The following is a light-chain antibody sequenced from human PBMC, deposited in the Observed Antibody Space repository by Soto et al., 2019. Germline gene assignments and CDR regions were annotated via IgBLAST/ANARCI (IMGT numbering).Light chain of an antibody. CDR3: CSYSGSYFSVV. CDR2: DVS. CDR1: SSDVGGYNY. J-gene: IGLJ2*01. V-gene: IGLV2-11*01. Sequence: QSALTQPRSVSGSPGQSVTISCTGTSSDVGGYNYVSWYQQHPGKAPKLMIYDVSKRPSGVPDRFSGSKSGNTASLTISGRQAEDEADYYCCSYSGSYFSVVFGGGTKLTVL.